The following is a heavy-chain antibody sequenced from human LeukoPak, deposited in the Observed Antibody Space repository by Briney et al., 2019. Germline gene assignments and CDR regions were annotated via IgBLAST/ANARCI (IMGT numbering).Heavy chain of an antibody. V-gene: IGHV4-31*03. J-gene: IGHJ4*02. CDR1: GGSISSGGYY. Sequence: SQTLSLTATVSGGSISSGGYYWSCIRQHPGKGLEWIGYIYYSGSTYYNPSLKSRVTISVDTSKNQFSLKLSSVTAADTAVYYCARADVVVVAPYFDYWGQGTLVTVSS. D-gene: IGHD2-15*01. CDR3: ARADVVVVAPYFDY. CDR2: IYYSGST.